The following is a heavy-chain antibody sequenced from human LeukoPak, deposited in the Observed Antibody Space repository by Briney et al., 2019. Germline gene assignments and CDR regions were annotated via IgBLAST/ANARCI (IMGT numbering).Heavy chain of an antibody. D-gene: IGHD5-18*01. CDR1: GFTFSSYG. Sequence: HPGGSLRLSCAASGFTFSSYGMHWVRQAPGKGLEWVAVIWYDGSNKYYADSVKGRFTISRDNSKNTLYLQMNSLRAEDTAVYYCARDRVGGGYSYGLGDAFDIWGQGTMVTVSS. V-gene: IGHV3-33*01. CDR3: ARDRVGGGYSYGLGDAFDI. J-gene: IGHJ3*02. CDR2: IWYDGSNK.